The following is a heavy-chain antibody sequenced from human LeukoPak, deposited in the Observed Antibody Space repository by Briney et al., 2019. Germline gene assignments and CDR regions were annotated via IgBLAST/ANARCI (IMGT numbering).Heavy chain of an antibody. CDR2: IKSKTGGGTT. J-gene: IGHJ4*02. D-gene: IGHD3-9*01. V-gene: IGHV3-15*01. CDR3: TTGRRYFDH. CDR1: GFTFSNAW. Sequence: GGSLRLSCAASGFTFSNAWMSWVRQAPGNGLEWVGRIKSKTGGGTTDYAAPVKGRFTISRDDSKNTLYLQMNSLKTEDTAVYYCTTGRRYFDHWGQGTLVTVSS.